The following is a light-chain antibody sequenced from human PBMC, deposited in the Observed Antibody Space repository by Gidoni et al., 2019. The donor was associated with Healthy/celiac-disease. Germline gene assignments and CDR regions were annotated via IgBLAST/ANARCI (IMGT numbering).Light chain of an antibody. CDR3: SSYTSSSTWV. J-gene: IGLJ3*02. CDR1: SSDVGGYNY. V-gene: IGLV2-14*01. Sequence: QSALTQPASVSGSPGQSITISCTGTSSDVGGYNYVSWYQQNPSKTPKLMIYEVSNRPSGVSNRFSGYKSGNKASLTISGLQAEDDADYYCSSYTSSSTWVFGGGTKLTVL. CDR2: EVS.